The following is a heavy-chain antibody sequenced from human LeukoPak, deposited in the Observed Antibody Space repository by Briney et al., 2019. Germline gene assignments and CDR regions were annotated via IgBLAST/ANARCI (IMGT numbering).Heavy chain of an antibody. CDR2: ISGSGGST. Sequence: GGSLRLSCAASGFTFSSYAMSWVRQAPGKGLEWVSVISGSGGSTYYADSVRGRFTISRDNSKNTLYLQVNSLRAEDTAVYYCAKGRIAALYCLDYWGQGTLVTVSS. CDR3: AKGRIAALYCLDY. J-gene: IGHJ4*02. CDR1: GFTFSSYA. D-gene: IGHD6-13*01. V-gene: IGHV3-23*01.